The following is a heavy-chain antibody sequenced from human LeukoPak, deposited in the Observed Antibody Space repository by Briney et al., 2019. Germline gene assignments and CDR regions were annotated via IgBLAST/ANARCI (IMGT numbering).Heavy chain of an antibody. CDR1: GGSISSSSYY. J-gene: IGHJ4*02. CDR3: ARVTAPVENIVVVIARLSFDY. V-gene: IGHV4-39*07. CDR2: IYYSGST. D-gene: IGHD2-21*01. Sequence: PSETLSLTCTVSGGSISSSSYYWGWIRQPPGKGLEWIGTIYYSGSTNYNPSLKSRVTISVDTSKNQFSLKLSSVTAADTAVYYCARVTAPVENIVVVIARLSFDYWGQGTLVTVSS.